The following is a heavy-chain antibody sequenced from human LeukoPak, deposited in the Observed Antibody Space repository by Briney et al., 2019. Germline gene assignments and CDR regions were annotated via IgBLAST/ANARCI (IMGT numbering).Heavy chain of an antibody. Sequence: GGSLRLSCAASGFTFSIYDMNWVRQATGKGLEWVSAIGTAGDTSYPAPVKGRFTISRENAKNSLYLQMNSLRAGDTAVYYCARGPKYGRVYYDDGMNVWGQGTTVTVSS. V-gene: IGHV3-13*04. D-gene: IGHD3-10*01. J-gene: IGHJ6*02. CDR2: IGTAGDT. CDR3: ARGPKYGRVYYDDGMNV. CDR1: GFTFSIYD.